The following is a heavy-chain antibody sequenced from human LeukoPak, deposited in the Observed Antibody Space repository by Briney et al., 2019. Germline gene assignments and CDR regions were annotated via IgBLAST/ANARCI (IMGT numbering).Heavy chain of an antibody. Sequence: GGSLRLSCAASEFTSSSYWMHWVRQAPGKGLEWVSSITNSSRYTYYADSVRGRFTISRDNAKNSLYLQMNSLRAEDTAVYYCARSYEGSGFSDWGQGTLVTVSS. CDR1: EFTSSSYW. D-gene: IGHD3-3*01. V-gene: IGHV3-21*01. CDR2: ITNSSRYT. CDR3: ARSYEGSGFSD. J-gene: IGHJ4*02.